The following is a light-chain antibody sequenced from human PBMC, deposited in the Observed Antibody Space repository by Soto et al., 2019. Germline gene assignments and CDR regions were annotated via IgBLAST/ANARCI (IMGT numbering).Light chain of an antibody. CDR2: DTS. V-gene: IGLV7-46*01. J-gene: IGLJ1*01. CDR1: TGAVTSGHF. Sequence: QAVLTQEPSLTVSPGGTVTLTCGSSTGAVTSGHFPYWFQQKPGQAPRTLIYDTSNKYSWTPARFSGSLLGGKAALTLSGAQPEDEADYHCMVSDSGAHVFGTGTKLTVL. CDR3: MVSDSGAHV.